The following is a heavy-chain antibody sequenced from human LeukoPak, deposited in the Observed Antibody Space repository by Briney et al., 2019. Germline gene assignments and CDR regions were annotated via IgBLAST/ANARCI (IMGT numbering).Heavy chain of an antibody. CDR1: GGSISSYY. D-gene: IGHD6-13*01. Sequence: SETLSLTFTVAGGSISSYYWSWIRQPAGKGLEWIGRIYTSGSTNYSPSLKSRVTMSVDTSKNQFSLTLSSVTAADTAVYYCAREVAAAGTRWFDPWGQGTLVTVSS. J-gene: IGHJ5*02. CDR2: IYTSGST. V-gene: IGHV4-4*07. CDR3: AREVAAAGTRWFDP.